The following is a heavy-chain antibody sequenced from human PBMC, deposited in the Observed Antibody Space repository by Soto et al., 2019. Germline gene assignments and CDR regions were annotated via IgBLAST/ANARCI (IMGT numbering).Heavy chain of an antibody. Sequence: QVQLVQSGAEVKKPGASVKVSCKASGYTFTSYDIHWVRQAPGQGLEWMGWMNHNTGNAASAQKFQGRVTMTRNTSISTAYMQLSSLRSEDTAVYFCARVGRGTSGYFDYWGQGTLVTVSS. J-gene: IGHJ4*02. CDR2: MNHNTGNA. D-gene: IGHD6-19*01. CDR1: GYTFTSYD. V-gene: IGHV1-8*01. CDR3: ARVGRGTSGYFDY.